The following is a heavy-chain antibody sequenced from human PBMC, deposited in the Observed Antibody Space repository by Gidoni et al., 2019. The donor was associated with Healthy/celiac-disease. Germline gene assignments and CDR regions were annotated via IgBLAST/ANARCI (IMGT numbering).Heavy chain of an antibody. V-gene: IGHV4-39*01. CDR2: MYYSGST. Sequence: QLQLQESGPGLVKPSETLSLTCTVSGGSISSSSYYWGWIRQPPGKGLEWIGSMYYSGSTYYNPSLKSRVTISVDTSKNQFSLKLSSVTAADTAVYYCATIAAAGYYFDYWGQGTLVTVSS. CDR1: GGSISSSSYY. CDR3: ATIAAAGYYFDY. J-gene: IGHJ4*02. D-gene: IGHD6-13*01.